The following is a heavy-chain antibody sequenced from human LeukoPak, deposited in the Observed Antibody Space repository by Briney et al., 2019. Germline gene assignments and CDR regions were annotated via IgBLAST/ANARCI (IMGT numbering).Heavy chain of an antibody. CDR3: AREQRSALGRWEPKAYFGY. CDR1: GYTFTSYA. Sequence: ASVTVSCKASGYTFTSYAMHWVRQAPGQRLEWMGWINAGNGNTKYSQKFQGRVTITRDTSASTAYMELSSLRSEDTAVYYCAREQRSALGRWEPKAYFGYWGQGTLVTVSS. CDR2: INAGNGNT. J-gene: IGHJ4*02. D-gene: IGHD1-26*01. V-gene: IGHV1-3*01.